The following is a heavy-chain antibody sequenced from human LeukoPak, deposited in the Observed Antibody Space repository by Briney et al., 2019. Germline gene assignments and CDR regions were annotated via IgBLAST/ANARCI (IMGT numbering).Heavy chain of an antibody. CDR3: ARVRGGYYFDY. Sequence: GGSLRLSCAASGFIFSSHWMTWVRQAPGKGLEWVSKIKQHRNAKFYVDSGKGRFTISRDNAKNSLHLQMNSLRAEDTAVYYCARVRGGYYFDYWGQGTLVTVSS. J-gene: IGHJ4*02. V-gene: IGHV3-7*05. CDR1: GFIFSSHW. D-gene: IGHD3-16*01. CDR2: IKQHRNAK.